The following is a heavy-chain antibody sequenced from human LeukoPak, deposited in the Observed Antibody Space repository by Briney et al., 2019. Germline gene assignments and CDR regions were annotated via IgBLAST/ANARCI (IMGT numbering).Heavy chain of an antibody. D-gene: IGHD6-19*01. J-gene: IGHJ4*02. CDR2: ISAYNGST. CDR1: GYTFTSYG. Sequence: ASVKAACKASGYTFTSYGISCVRQAPGQGLEWMGWISAYNGSTNYAQKLQGRVTMTTDTSTSTAYMELRSLRSDDTGVYYCAREPSMVVVVAGIDYWGKGNLVTVSS. V-gene: IGHV1-18*04. CDR3: AREPSMVVVVAGIDY.